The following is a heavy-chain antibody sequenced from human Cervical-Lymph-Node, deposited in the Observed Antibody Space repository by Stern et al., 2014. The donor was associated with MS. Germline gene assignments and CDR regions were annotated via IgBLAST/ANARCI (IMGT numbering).Heavy chain of an antibody. V-gene: IGHV1-69*01. J-gene: IGHJ6*02. D-gene: IGHD3-3*01. CDR3: ARGEWKRRYNLGGTRYYYGMDV. CDR2: IMPGTT. CDR1: GGTFSGYA. Sequence: QVQLVQSGAEVKKPGSSVKVSCKASGGTFSGYAISWVRQAPGQGLEWMGGIMPGTTHYGQKFQGRVTVTADESTSTAYMELSSLTIEDTAVYYCARGEWKRRYNLGGTRYYYGMDVWGQGTTVSVSS.